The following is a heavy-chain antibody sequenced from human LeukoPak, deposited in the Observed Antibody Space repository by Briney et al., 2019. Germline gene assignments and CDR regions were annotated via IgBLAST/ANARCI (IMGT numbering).Heavy chain of an antibody. J-gene: IGHJ4*02. D-gene: IGHD3-9*01. CDR1: GFTFDDYG. V-gene: IGHV3-20*04. CDR3: ARDRTYDILTGYYPPLDY. Sequence: GGSLRLSCAASGFTFDDYGMSWVRQVPGKGLEWVSGINWNGRSPGYADSVKGRFTVSRDNAKNSLYLQMNSLRAEDTALYYCARDRTYDILTGYYPPLDYWGQGTLVTVSS. CDR2: INWNGRSP.